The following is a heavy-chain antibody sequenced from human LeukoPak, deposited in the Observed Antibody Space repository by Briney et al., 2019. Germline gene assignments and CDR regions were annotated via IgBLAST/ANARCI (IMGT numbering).Heavy chain of an antibody. D-gene: IGHD2-15*01. CDR2: IKQDGSER. CDR3: VRNGGHFDF. J-gene: IGHJ4*02. V-gene: IGHV3-7*05. CDR1: GFTFSSHW. Sequence: PGGSLRLSCAASGFTFSSHWMSWVRQAPGKGLEWVASIKQDGSERGYVDSVKGRFAISRDNAKNSLYLQMDTLRAEDTAVYYCVRNGGHFDFWGQGTLVTVSS.